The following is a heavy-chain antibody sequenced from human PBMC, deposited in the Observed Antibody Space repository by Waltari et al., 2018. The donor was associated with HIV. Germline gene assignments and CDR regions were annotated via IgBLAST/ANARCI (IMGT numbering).Heavy chain of an antibody. V-gene: IGHV3-74*01. J-gene: IGHJ4*02. CDR3: ASPAGKAY. D-gene: IGHD3-10*01. CDR2: INSDGSST. Sequence: EVQLVESGGALVQPGGSVRLSGAASGFTFSDYRMHWVRQAPGKGLVWVSRINSDGSSTNYADSVKGRFTISRDNAKNTLYLQMNSLRVEDTAVYYCASPAGKAYWGQGSLVTVSS. CDR1: GFTFSDYR.